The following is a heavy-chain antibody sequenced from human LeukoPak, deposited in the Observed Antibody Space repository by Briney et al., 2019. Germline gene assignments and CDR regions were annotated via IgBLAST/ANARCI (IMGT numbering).Heavy chain of an antibody. CDR3: ARVAAWARHYDILTGYRLYFDY. J-gene: IGHJ4*02. D-gene: IGHD3-9*01. V-gene: IGHV1-69*06. Sequence: SVKVSCKASGGTFSSYAISWVRQAPGQGLEWMGGIIPIFDTANYAQKFQGRVTITADKSTSTAYMELSSLRSEDTAVYYCARVAAWARHYDILTGYRLYFDYWGQGTLVTVSS. CDR2: IIPIFDTA. CDR1: GGTFSSYA.